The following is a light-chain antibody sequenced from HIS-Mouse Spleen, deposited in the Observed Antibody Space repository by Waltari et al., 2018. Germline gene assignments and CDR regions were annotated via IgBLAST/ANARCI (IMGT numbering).Light chain of an antibody. J-gene: IGLJ3*02. CDR2: DVS. Sequence: QSALTQPASVSGSPGQSITISCTGTSSDVGGYNYVPWYQQHPGKAPKLMIYDVSNRPSGVSNRVSGSKSGNTASLTISGLQAEDEADYYCSSYTSSSTPWVFGGGTKLTVL. CDR1: SSDVGGYNY. CDR3: SSYTSSSTPWV. V-gene: IGLV2-14*03.